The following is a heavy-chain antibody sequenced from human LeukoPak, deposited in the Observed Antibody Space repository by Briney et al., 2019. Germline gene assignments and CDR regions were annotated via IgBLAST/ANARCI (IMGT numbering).Heavy chain of an antibody. D-gene: IGHD1-14*01. CDR1: GFTFSGHW. J-gene: IGHJ4*02. CDR2: INQGGSDK. CDR3: TRDRSRAEDD. Sequence: QTGGSLRLSCAASGFTFSGHWMSWVRQAPGKGLEWVANINQGGSDKYYVDSVKGRFTISGDNANNLLYLQMNSLRGEDTAVYYCTRDRSRAEDDWGQGTLVTVSS. V-gene: IGHV3-7*01.